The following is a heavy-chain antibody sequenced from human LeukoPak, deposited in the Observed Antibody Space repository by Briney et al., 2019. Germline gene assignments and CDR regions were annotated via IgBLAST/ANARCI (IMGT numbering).Heavy chain of an antibody. Sequence: APVQVSCKASGYTFTTYHINWVRQATGQGLEWLGWVNPYSGDRGYAQKFQGRLSITSDTSISTAYMELGSLRSDDTAVYFCARTTSLTASGYDYWGQGTLVTVSS. J-gene: IGHJ4*02. CDR3: ARTTSLTASGYDY. D-gene: IGHD4-17*01. V-gene: IGHV1-8*03. CDR1: GYTFTTYH. CDR2: VNPYSGDR.